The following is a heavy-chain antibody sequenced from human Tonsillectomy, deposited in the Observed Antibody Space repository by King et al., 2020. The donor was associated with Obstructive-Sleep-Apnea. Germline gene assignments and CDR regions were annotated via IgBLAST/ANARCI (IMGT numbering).Heavy chain of an antibody. Sequence: LQLQESGPGLVKPSETLSLTCTVSGGSISSSSYYWGWIRQPPGKGLEWIGTIYYSGTTYYNPSLKIRVTISVDTSTNQFPLKLTSVTAADTAVYYCARGVYYGSGSYRSAFDIWGQGTMVTVSS. J-gene: IGHJ3*02. CDR1: GGSISSSSYY. V-gene: IGHV4-39*06. CDR3: ARGVYYGSGSYRSAFDI. CDR2: IYYSGTT. D-gene: IGHD3-10*01.